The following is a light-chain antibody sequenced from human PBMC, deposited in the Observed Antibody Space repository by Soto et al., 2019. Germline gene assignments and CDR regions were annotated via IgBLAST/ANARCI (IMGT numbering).Light chain of an antibody. Sequence: DIVMTQSPDSLAVSLGERATINCKSSQSVLYSSNNKNYLAWYQQKPGQPPKLLIYWASTRESGVPDRFSGSGSGTDFTLTISSLKADDVAVYYCQQYYSTPPTFGQGTKVEIK. CDR3: QQYYSTPPT. CDR1: QSVLYSSNNKNY. J-gene: IGKJ1*01. CDR2: WAS. V-gene: IGKV4-1*01.